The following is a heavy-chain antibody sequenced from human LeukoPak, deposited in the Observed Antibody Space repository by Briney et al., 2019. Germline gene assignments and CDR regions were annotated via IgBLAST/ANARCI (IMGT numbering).Heavy chain of an antibody. Sequence: GGSLRLSCAASGFPFSSYDMSWVRQAPGKGLEGVSAISGSGGTTYFADSVKGGLTISRDNSKNTLYLQMNTLRAEDTAVYYCAKGVYYYDSSAYYYTYYFDYWGQGTLVTVSS. CDR3: AKGVYYYDSSAYYYTYYFDY. CDR2: ISGSGGTT. V-gene: IGHV3-23*01. D-gene: IGHD3-22*01. J-gene: IGHJ4*02. CDR1: GFPFSSYD.